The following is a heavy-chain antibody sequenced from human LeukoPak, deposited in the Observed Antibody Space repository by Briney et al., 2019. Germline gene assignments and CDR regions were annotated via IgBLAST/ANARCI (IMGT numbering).Heavy chain of an antibody. D-gene: IGHD4-17*01. Sequence: GASVKVSCTASGYTFTVYYMHWVRQAPGQGVEWMGWINPNSGGTNYAQKFQGRVTMTRDTSISTAYMQLSRLRSDDTAVYYCRTDRYGDYGDYIDYWGQGTLVTVSS. CDR3: RTDRYGDYGDYIDY. CDR1: GYTFTVYY. V-gene: IGHV1-2*02. J-gene: IGHJ4*02. CDR2: INPNSGGT.